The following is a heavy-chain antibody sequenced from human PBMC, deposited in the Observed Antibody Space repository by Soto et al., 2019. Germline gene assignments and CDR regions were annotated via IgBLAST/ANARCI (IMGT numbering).Heavy chain of an antibody. CDR3: ARGIEGWYQGRYYYGMDV. CDR1: GGSVSSGSYY. J-gene: IGHJ6*02. D-gene: IGHD6-19*01. CDR2: IYYSGST. Sequence: QVQLQESGPGLVKPSETLSLTCTVSGGSVSSGSYYWSWIRQPPGKGLEWIGYIYYSGSTNYNPSLKSRVTISVDTSKNQCSLTLSYVTAADTAVYYCARGIEGWYQGRYYYGMDVWGQGTTVTVSS. V-gene: IGHV4-61*01.